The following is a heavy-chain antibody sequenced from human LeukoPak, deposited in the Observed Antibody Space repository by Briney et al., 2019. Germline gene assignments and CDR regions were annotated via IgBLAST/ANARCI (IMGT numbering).Heavy chain of an antibody. CDR1: GGSFSGYY. CDR3: ARGGQDAFDI. V-gene: IGHV4-34*01. J-gene: IGHJ3*02. Sequence: PSETLSLTCAVYGGSFSGYYWSWIRQPPGKGLEWIGEVNHSGSTNYNPSLKSRVALSVDTSKNQFSLKLSSVTAADTAVYYCARGGQDAFDIWGQGTMVTVSS. CDR2: VNHSGST.